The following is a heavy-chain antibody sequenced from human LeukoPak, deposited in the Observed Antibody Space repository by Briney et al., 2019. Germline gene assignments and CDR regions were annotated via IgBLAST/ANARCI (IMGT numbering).Heavy chain of an antibody. Sequence: ASVKVSCKASGYTFTSYYMHWVRQAPGQGLEWMGIINPSGGSTSYAQEFQGRVTMTRDTSTSTVSMELSSLRSEDTAVYYCARYSSGDYYFDYWGQGTLVTVSS. J-gene: IGHJ4*02. V-gene: IGHV1-46*01. D-gene: IGHD6-19*01. CDR3: ARYSSGDYYFDY. CDR1: GYTFTSYY. CDR2: INPSGGST.